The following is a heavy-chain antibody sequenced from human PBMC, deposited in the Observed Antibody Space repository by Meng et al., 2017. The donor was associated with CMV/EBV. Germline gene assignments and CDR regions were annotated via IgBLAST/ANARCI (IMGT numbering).Heavy chain of an antibody. Sequence: FQGFWPPLVKPTQTLTLTRTVSGFLLSTSGVGVGWIRQPPGKALEWLALIYWDDDKRYSPSLKSRLTITKDTSKNQVVLTMTNMDPVDTATYYCARIAAAGRFDYWGQGTLVTVSS. CDR2: IYWDDDK. V-gene: IGHV2-5*02. D-gene: IGHD6-13*01. CDR3: ARIAAAGRFDY. CDR1: GFLLSTSGVG. J-gene: IGHJ4*02.